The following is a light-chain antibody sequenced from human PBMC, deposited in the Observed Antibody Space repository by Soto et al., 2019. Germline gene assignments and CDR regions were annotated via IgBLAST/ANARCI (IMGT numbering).Light chain of an antibody. CDR3: MQVTHRPFT. J-gene: IGKJ3*01. Sequence: DVVMTQSPLSLPVTLGQPASISCRSSQSLVYSDGNTHLTWFLLRPGQSPRRLIYELSTRDSGVANRLSGSGSGTGFTMTISRVEAEDIGVYYCMQVTHRPFTFCRGTKVDIK. CDR1: QSLVYSDGNTH. V-gene: IGKV2-30*01. CDR2: ELS.